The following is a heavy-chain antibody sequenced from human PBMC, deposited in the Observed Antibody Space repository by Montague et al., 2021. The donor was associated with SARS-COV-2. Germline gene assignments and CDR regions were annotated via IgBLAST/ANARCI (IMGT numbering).Heavy chain of an antibody. Sequence: SETLSLTCAIYGGSFRYYYYYWVRQAPGKGLEWIGEVGHAGGTNYNPSLKSRVIISMDTSKNQFSLKLTSVTAADTAVYYCAADFWTGPTVQAYWGQGTLLTVSS. CDR1: GGSFRYYY. CDR2: VGHAGGT. V-gene: IGHV4-34*01. J-gene: IGHJ4*02. CDR3: AADFWTGPTVQAY. D-gene: IGHD3/OR15-3a*01.